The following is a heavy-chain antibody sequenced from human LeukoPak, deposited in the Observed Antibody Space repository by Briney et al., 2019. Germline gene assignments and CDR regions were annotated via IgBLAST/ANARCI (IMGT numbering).Heavy chain of an antibody. D-gene: IGHD3-10*01. Sequence: ASVKVSCKASGYTFTSYGISWVRQAPGQGLEWMGWISAYNGNTNYAQKLQGRVTITTDTSTSTAYMELRSLRSDDTAVYYCARDRAYYYGSGSFDYWGQGTLVTVSS. V-gene: IGHV1-18*01. CDR1: GYTFTSYG. J-gene: IGHJ4*02. CDR2: ISAYNGNT. CDR3: ARDRAYYYGSGSFDY.